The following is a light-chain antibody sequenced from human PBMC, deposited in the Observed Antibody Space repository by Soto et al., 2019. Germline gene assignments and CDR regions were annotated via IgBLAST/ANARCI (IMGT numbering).Light chain of an antibody. Sequence: VLTPSPCTLSFPPGASVTLSCGASQYINTRLAWYQHRPGQAPRLLIYQTSIRAAGIPARFSGSGSGTEFTLTISRLEPEDFAVYYCQQYGSSGTFGQGTKVDIK. CDR2: QTS. CDR1: QYINTR. CDR3: QQYGSSGT. J-gene: IGKJ1*01. V-gene: IGKV3-20*01.